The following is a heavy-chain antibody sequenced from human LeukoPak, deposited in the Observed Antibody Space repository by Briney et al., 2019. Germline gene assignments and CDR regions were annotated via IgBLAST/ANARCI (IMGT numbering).Heavy chain of an antibody. CDR2: INTDETIT. V-gene: IGHV3-74*01. CDR3: ARATYYYDSSGYRAVYYFDY. Sequence: QSGGSLRLSCAASGFTFSSYWMHWVRQAPGKGLVWVSRINTDETITTYADSVKGRFTISRDNAKNTLYLQMNSLGAEDTAVYYCARATYYYDSSGYRAVYYFDYWGQGALVTVSS. J-gene: IGHJ4*02. D-gene: IGHD3-22*01. CDR1: GFTFSSYW.